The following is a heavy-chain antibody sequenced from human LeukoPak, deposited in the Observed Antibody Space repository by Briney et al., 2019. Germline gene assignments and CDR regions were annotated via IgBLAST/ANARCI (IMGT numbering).Heavy chain of an antibody. CDR1: SGSISSGSISTYY. D-gene: IGHD3-10*01. J-gene: IGHJ4*02. CDR3: ARAYGSGSYGFDY. CDR2: IYASGST. Sequence: SETLSLTCTVPSGSISSGSISTYYWSWIRQPAGKGLEWIGRIYASGSTNYNPSLKSRVSMSVDTSKNQFSLKLSSVTAADTAVYYCARAYGSGSYGFDYWGQGTLVTVSS. V-gene: IGHV4-61*02.